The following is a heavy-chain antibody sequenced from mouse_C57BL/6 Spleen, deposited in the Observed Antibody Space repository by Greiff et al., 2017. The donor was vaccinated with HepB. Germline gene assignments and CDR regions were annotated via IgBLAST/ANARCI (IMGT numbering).Heavy chain of an antibody. J-gene: IGHJ3*01. Sequence: EVQLQQSGAELVRPGASVKLSCTASGFNIKDDYMHWVKQRPEQGLEWIGWIDPENGDTEYASKFQGKATITADTSSNTVYLQLSSLTSEDTAVYYCTRGGSPAWFAYWGQGTLVTVSA. CDR1: GFNIKDDY. D-gene: IGHD1-1*02. V-gene: IGHV14-4*01. CDR2: IDPENGDT. CDR3: TRGGSPAWFAY.